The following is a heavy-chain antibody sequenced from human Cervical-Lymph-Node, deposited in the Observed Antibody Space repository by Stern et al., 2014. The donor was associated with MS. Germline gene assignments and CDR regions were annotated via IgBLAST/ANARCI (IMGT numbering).Heavy chain of an antibody. Sequence: EVQLVESGGGLVQPGRSLRISCAASGFTFDDYAVHWVRQAPGQGLEWVSGISWNGGSIGYAGSVKGRFTISRDNAKNSLYLQMNSLRAEDTALYYCAKGSYGWRNYFDYWGQGTLVTVSS. CDR2: ISWNGGSI. V-gene: IGHV3-9*01. D-gene: IGHD5-18*01. CDR3: AKGSYGWRNYFDY. CDR1: GFTFDDYA. J-gene: IGHJ4*02.